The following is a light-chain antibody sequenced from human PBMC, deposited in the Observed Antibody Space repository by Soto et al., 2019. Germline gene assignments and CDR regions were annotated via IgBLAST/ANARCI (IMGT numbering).Light chain of an antibody. Sequence: DIQMTQSPSSLSASVGDRVTITCRASQSISSYLNWYQQKPGKAPKLLIYAASSLQSGVPSKFXGSESGTDFTLTISSLHPEDFATYYCQQSYSTPLYTFGQGTKLEIK. J-gene: IGKJ2*01. V-gene: IGKV1-39*01. CDR1: QSISSY. CDR3: QQSYSTPLYT. CDR2: AAS.